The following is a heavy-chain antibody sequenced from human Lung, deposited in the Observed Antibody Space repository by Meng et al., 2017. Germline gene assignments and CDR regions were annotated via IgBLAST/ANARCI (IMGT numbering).Heavy chain of an antibody. CDR3: ARDRGSYFDY. V-gene: IGHV3-74*01. Sequence: EVQLVESGGGLVQPGGSVRLSCAASGFTFSSYWMKWVRQAPGKGLVWVSRINSDGSSTSYADSVKGRFTFSRDNAKNTLYLQMNSLSAEDTAVYYCARDRGSYFDYWGQGILVTVSS. D-gene: IGHD1-26*01. J-gene: IGHJ4*02. CDR2: INSDGSST. CDR1: GFTFSSYW.